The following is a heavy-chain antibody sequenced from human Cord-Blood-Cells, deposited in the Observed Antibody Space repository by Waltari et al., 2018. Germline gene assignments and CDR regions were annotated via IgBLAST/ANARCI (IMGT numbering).Heavy chain of an antibody. CDR1: GGSIRSSSYS. CDR3: ARHNRWMVTMIVDAFDI. V-gene: IGHV4-39*01. D-gene: IGHD3-22*01. J-gene: IGHJ3*02. CDR2: IYYSGST. Sequence: QLQLQESGPGLVQPSETLSLTCTVPGGSIRSSSYSRGRLRQPPGQGLEWIGSIYYSGSTYYNPSLKSRVTISVDTSKNQFSLKLSSVTAADTAVYYCARHNRWMVTMIVDAFDIWGQGTMVTVSS.